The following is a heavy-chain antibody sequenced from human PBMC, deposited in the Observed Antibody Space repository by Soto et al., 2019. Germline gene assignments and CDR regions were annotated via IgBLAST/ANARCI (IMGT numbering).Heavy chain of an antibody. CDR2: IYYSGST. J-gene: IGHJ5*02. V-gene: IGHV4-39*01. CDR1: GGSISSYY. CDR3: ARRPVYCSGGSCYPEGWFDP. D-gene: IGHD2-15*01. Sequence: SETLSLTCTVSGGSISSYYWGWIRQPPGKGLEWIGSIYYSGSTYYNPSLKSRVTISVDTSKNQFSLKLSSVTAADTAVYYCARRPVYCSGGSCYPEGWFDPSGQGTLVTVSS.